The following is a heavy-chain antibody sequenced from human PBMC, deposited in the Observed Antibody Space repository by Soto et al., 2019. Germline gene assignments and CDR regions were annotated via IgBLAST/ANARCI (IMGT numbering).Heavy chain of an antibody. J-gene: IGHJ6*01. CDR1: GGSFSGYY. CDR2: INHSGST. D-gene: IGHD6-19*01. V-gene: IGHV4-34*01. CDR3: ARSHPRVAGTFYYYGMDV. Sequence: QVQLQQWGAGLLKPSETLSLTCAVYGGSFSGYYWSWIRQPPGKGLEWIGEINHSGSTNYNPSLKSRVTISVDTSKNQFSLKLSSVTAADTAVYYCARSHPRVAGTFYYYGMDVW.